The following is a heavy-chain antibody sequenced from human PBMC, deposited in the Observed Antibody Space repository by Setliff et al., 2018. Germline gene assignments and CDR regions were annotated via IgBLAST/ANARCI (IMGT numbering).Heavy chain of an antibody. V-gene: IGHV1-2*02. J-gene: IGHJ3*02. CDR2: INPNSGGT. D-gene: IGHD7-27*01. CDR1: GYTFTGYY. Sequence: GASVKVSCKASGYTFTGYYMHWVRQAPGQGLEWMGWINPNSGGTNYAQKFQGRVTMTRDTSISTAYMELSGLRSDDTAVYYCARDPQKTGDGKHACDIWGQGTMVTVSS. CDR3: ARDPQKTGDGKHACDI.